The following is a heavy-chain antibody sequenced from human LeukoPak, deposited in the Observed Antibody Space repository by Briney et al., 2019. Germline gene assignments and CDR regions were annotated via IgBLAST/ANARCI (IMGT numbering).Heavy chain of an antibody. V-gene: IGHV4-61*05. J-gene: IGHJ3*01. CDR1: GGSISSSSYY. D-gene: IGHD6-13*01. CDR2: VYYTGST. Sequence: SETLSLTCTVSGGSISSSSYYWGWIRQPPGKGLEWIGFVYYTGSTNYSPSLKSRVTISVDTSKNQFSLKLRSVTAADTAVYYCARISSSNWYNERGAFDVWGQGTMVTVSS. CDR3: ARISSSNWYNERGAFDV.